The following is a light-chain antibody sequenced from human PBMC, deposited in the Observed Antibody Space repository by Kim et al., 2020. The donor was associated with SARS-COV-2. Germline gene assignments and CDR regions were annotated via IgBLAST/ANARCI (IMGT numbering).Light chain of an antibody. CDR1: SSDVGGYNY. J-gene: IGLJ1*01. CDR2: DDS. CDR3: SSYTSSSTPYV. V-gene: IGLV2-14*03. Sequence: QSNTITCAGPSSDVGGYNYVSWYQQHPGKAPKLMIYDDSNRPSGVSNRFSGSKAGNTASLTISGLQAEDEADYYCSSYTSSSTPYVFGTGTQLTVL.